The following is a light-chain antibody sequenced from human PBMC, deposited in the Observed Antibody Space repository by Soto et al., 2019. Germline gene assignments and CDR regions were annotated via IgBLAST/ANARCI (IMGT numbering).Light chain of an antibody. CDR2: DAS. V-gene: IGKV1-5*01. Sequence: DIQMTQTPSTLSASVGDRVTITCRATEYIGYFLVWYQQAPGKAPQLLISDASKLQSGVPSRFSGSGAGTKFTLTITSLQADDFATYYCQHYKSFPYTFGPGTKLDI. CDR3: QHYKSFPYT. J-gene: IGKJ2*01. CDR1: EYIGYF.